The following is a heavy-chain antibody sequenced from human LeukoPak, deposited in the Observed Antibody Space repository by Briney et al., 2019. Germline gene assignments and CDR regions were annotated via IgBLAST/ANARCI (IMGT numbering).Heavy chain of an antibody. J-gene: IGHJ5*02. CDR3: ARLAGMAAAAPDWVDP. D-gene: IGHD6-13*01. Sequence: SETLSLTCAVYGGSFSGYYWSWIRQPPGKGLEWIGEIYHDGSTNYNPSLKSRVTISMDKSKNQLSLKLNFVTAADTAVYYCARLAGMAAAAPDWVDPWGQGTLVTVSS. V-gene: IGHV4-34*01. CDR2: IYHDGST. CDR1: GGSFSGYY.